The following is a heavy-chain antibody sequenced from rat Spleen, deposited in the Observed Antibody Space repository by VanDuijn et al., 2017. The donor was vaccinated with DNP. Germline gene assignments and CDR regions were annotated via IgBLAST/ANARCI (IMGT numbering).Heavy chain of an antibody. D-gene: IGHD1-11*01. CDR3: ATNYGGYSAPDY. Sequence: QVQLKESGPGLVQPSQTLSLTCTVSGFSLTSYNVHWVRQPTGKGLEWMGVIWNTGGSRYNSALKSRLSISRDTSKNQVFLKMNSLQAEDTGTYYCATNYGGYSAPDYWGQGVMVTVSS. CDR1: GFSLTSYN. J-gene: IGHJ2*01. CDR2: IWNTGGS. V-gene: IGHV2-41*01.